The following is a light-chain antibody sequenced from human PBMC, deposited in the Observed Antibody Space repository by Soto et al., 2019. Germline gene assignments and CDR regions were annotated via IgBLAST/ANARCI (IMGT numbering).Light chain of an antibody. CDR1: NIGSKS. J-gene: IGLJ2*01. Sequence: SYELTQPPSVSVAPGKTARINCGGNNIGSKSVHWYQQKPCQAPVLVIYYDSDRPSGIPERFSGSNSGNTATLTIGRVQAGDEADYCCQVWDSSSDHPVFGGGTKRTVL. V-gene: IGLV3-21*04. CDR3: QVWDSSSDHPV. CDR2: YDS.